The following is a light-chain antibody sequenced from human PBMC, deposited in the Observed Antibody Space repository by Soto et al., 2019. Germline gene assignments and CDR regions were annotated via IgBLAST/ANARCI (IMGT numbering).Light chain of an antibody. CDR1: SSDVGGYNY. CDR2: DVS. Sequence: QSVLTQPASVSGSPGESITISCTGTSSDVGGYNYVSWYQQYPGKAPKLIIYDVSNRPSGVSNRFSGSKSGNTASLTISGLQAEDEADYYCSSYTSSSTPIFGGGTKLTVL. V-gene: IGLV2-14*01. J-gene: IGLJ2*01. CDR3: SSYTSSSTPI.